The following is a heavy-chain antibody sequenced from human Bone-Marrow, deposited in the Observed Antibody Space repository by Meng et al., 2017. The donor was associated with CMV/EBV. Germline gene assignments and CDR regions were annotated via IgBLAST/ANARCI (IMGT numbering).Heavy chain of an antibody. CDR1: GFTFSSYG. CDR2: IRYDGNNK. V-gene: IGHV3-30*02. D-gene: IGHD6-6*01. Sequence: GESLKISCAASGFTFSSYGMHWVRQAPGKGLEWVTFIRYDGNNKYYADSVKGRFTITRDNSKNTLHLHMNSLRPEDTAVYYCAKGEYNSPSLLDGWGQGTLVTVSS. CDR3: AKGEYNSPSLLDG. J-gene: IGHJ4*02.